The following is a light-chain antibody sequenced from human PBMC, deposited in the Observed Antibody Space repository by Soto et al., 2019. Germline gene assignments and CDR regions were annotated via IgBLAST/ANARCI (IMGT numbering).Light chain of an antibody. CDR2: KTS. CDR1: QNIGGW. CDR3: QHSQDYPFT. V-gene: IGKV1-5*03. J-gene: IGKJ4*01. Sequence: EIEKIQFLSILFKKVGDRVTITCRASQNIGGWLAWYQQKPGKAPNLLIHKTSTLQSGVPLRFSGSGSGTEFTLTIRSLQPDDSAAYYCQHSQDYPFTFRGGTKVDI.